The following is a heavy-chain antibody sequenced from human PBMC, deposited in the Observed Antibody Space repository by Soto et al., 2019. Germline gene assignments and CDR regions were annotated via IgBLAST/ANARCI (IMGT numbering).Heavy chain of an antibody. CDR1: GYTFTSYG. CDR3: ASDQFEDPGFEVVATIFWFDP. CDR2: ISAYNGNT. D-gene: IGHD5-12*01. V-gene: IGHV1-18*01. J-gene: IGHJ5*02. Sequence: QVQLVQSGAEVKKPGASVKVSCKASGYTFTSYGISWVRQAPGQGLEWMGWISAYNGNTNYAQKLQGRGTMTTDTSTSTAYMELRSLSSDDTAVYYCASDQFEDPGFEVVATIFWFDPWGQGTLVTVSS.